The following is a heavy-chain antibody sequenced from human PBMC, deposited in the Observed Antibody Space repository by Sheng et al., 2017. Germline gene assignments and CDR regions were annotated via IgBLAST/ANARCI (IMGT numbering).Heavy chain of an antibody. CDR3: ARGKMRLAAAGTGDYYYYMDV. CDR1: GGTFSSYA. J-gene: IGHJ6*03. D-gene: IGHD6-13*01. V-gene: IGHV1-69*05. Sequence: QVQLVQSGAEVKKPGSSVKVSCKASGGTFSSYAISWVRQAPGQGLEWMGGIIPIFGTANYAQKFQGRVTITTDESTSTAYMELSSLRSEDTAVYYCARGKMRLAAAGTGDYYYYMDVWGKGTNGHRLL. CDR2: IIPIFGTA.